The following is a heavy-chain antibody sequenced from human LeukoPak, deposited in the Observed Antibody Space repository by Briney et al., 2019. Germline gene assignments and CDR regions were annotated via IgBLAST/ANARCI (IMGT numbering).Heavy chain of an antibody. CDR2: MWVGATT. D-gene: IGHD1-26*01. V-gene: IGHV4-39*07. CDR1: GDSISSSNSY. J-gene: IGHJ4*02. Sequence: PSETLSLTCTVSGDSISSSNSYWGWIRQPPGKGLEWIGSMWVGATTSYDPSLKSRITISIDPSKNQFSLKLSSVTAADTALYYCARGRRGSYFQDYWGQGTLVTVSS. CDR3: ARGRRGSYFQDY.